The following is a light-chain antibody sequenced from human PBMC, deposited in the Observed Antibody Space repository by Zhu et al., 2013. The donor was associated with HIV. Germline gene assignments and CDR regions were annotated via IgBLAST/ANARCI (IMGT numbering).Light chain of an antibody. Sequence: EIVLTQSPGNMSLSPGERASLSCRASQSLNSIYVAWYQQKPGQAPRLLIFGASSRATGIPDRFSGSGSGTDFSLTISRLEPEDFAVYYCQQYGGSPRTFGQGTNLEIK. CDR3: QQYGGSPRT. V-gene: IGKV3-20*01. J-gene: IGKJ2*02. CDR1: QSLNSIY. CDR2: GAS.